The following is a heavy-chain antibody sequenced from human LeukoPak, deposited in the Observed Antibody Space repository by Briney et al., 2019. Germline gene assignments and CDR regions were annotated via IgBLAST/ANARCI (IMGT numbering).Heavy chain of an antibody. D-gene: IGHD3-22*01. J-gene: IGHJ4*02. Sequence: ASVKVSCTASGYTFTSYGISWVRQAPGQGLEWMGWISAYNGNTNYAQKLQGRVTMTTDTSTSTAYMELRSLRSDDTAVYYCARARHYYDSSGYYDYWGQGTLVTVSS. CDR2: ISAYNGNT. V-gene: IGHV1-18*01. CDR3: ARARHYYDSSGYYDY. CDR1: GYTFTSYG.